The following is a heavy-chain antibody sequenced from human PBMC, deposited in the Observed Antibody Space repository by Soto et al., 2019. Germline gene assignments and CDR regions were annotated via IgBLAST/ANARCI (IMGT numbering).Heavy chain of an antibody. V-gene: IGHV3-30*18. D-gene: IGHD1-26*01. CDR1: GFAFNKFG. J-gene: IGHJ4*02. CDR3: AKGGEVGGGLGDH. Sequence: QVQLVESGGGVVQPGTSLRLSCEASGFAFNKFGMHWVRQAPGKGLEWVAFISYDGSYQYYADSVQGRLTITRDNSMNTLNMQLNSLRREDTAVYYCAKGGEVGGGLGDHWGQGTLVTVSS. CDR2: ISYDGSYQ.